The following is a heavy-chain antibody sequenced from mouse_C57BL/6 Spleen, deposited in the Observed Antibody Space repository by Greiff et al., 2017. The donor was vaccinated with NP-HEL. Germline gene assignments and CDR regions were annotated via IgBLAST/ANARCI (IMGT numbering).Heavy chain of an antibody. V-gene: IGHV1-18*01. J-gene: IGHJ3*01. CDR2: INPNNGGT. Sequence: EVQLQQSGPELVKPGASVKIPCKASGYTFTDYNMDWVKQSHGKSLEWIGDINPNNGGTIYNQKFKGKATLTVDKSSSTAYMELRSLTSEDTAVYYCASKRYDSAWFAYWGQGTLVTVSA. CDR1: GYTFTDYN. CDR3: ASKRYDSAWFAY. D-gene: IGHD2-4*01.